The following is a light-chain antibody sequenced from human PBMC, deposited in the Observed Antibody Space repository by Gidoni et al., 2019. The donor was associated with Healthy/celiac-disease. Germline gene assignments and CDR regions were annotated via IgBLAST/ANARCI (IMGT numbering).Light chain of an antibody. CDR1: QGISSY. CDR2: AAS. CDR3: QQLNSYPYT. J-gene: IGKJ2*01. Sequence: IQLTKSPSSLSASVGDRVTITCRASQGISSYLAWYQQQPGKAPKLLIYAASTLQSGVPSRFSGSGSGTDFTLTISSLQPEDFATYYCQQLNSYPYTFGQXTKLEIK. V-gene: IGKV1-9*01.